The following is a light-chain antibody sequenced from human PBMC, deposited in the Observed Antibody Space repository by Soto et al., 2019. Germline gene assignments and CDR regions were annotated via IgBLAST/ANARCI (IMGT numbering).Light chain of an antibody. Sequence: EIVMTQSPATLSVSPGERATLSCRASQSVTSNLACSPQKPGQAPRLLIYGASTRATGIPDRFSGSGSGTEFTLTISSMQYEDFAVYYCQQYTNWPPKTFGQGTKVEIK. J-gene: IGKJ1*01. CDR1: QSVTSN. CDR2: GAS. CDR3: QQYTNWPPKT. V-gene: IGKV3-15*01.